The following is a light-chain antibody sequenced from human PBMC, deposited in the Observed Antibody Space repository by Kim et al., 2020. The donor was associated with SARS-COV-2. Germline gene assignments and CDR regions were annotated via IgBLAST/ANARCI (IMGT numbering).Light chain of an antibody. Sequence: IGNSLVWYQQNSGQAPNLLVYTTSRLHSGVPSRFSGSGSGTDYTLPISSLQPEDFATYYCQQYSSVPLTFGGGTKLEI. V-gene: IGKV1-NL1*01. CDR1: IGNS. CDR3: QQYSSVPLT. J-gene: IGKJ4*01. CDR2: TTS.